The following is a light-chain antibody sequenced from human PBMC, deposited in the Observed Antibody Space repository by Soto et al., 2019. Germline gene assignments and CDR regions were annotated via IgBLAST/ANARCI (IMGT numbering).Light chain of an antibody. V-gene: IGKV3-15*01. CDR2: GAS. CDR1: QSVSSN. Sequence: EIVMTQSPATLSVSPGERATLSCRASQSVSSNLAWYQQKPGQAPRRHIYGASTRATGIPARFSGSGSGTEFTLTISSLQSEDFAVYYCQQYNNWPPYTFGQGTKLEIK. J-gene: IGKJ2*01. CDR3: QQYNNWPPYT.